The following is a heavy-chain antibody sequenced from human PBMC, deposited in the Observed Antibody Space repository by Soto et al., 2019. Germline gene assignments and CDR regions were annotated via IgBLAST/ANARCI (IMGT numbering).Heavy chain of an antibody. J-gene: IGHJ5*02. CDR2: INSDGSST. Sequence: PGGSLRLSCAASGFTFSSYWMHWVRQAPGKGLVWVSRINSDGSSTSYADSVKGRFTISRDNAKNTLYLQMNSLRAEDTAVYYCATLSTGSTFFDPWGQGTLVTVSS. V-gene: IGHV3-74*01. CDR1: GFTFSSYW. CDR3: ATLSTGSTFFDP. D-gene: IGHD1-1*01.